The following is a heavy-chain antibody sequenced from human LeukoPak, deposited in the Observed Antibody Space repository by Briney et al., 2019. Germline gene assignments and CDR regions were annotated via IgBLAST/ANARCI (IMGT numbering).Heavy chain of an antibody. CDR1: GYTFTSYY. Sequence: GASVKVSCKASGYTFTSYYMHWVRQAPGQGLEWMGIINSIGGSTSYAQKFQGRVTMTRDTSTSTVYMELSGLRSEDTAVYYCARRAGEYSHPYDYWGQGTLVTVSS. V-gene: IGHV1-46*01. CDR3: ARRAGEYSHPYDY. J-gene: IGHJ4*02. CDR2: INSIGGST. D-gene: IGHD4-17*01.